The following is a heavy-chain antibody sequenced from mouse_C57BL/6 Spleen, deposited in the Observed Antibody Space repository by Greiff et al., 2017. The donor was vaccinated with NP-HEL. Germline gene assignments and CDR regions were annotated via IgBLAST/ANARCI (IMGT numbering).Heavy chain of an antibody. CDR3: AREDQTAQATPFAY. D-gene: IGHD3-2*02. CDR1: GYAFSSYW. Sequence: QVQLQQSGAELVKPGASVKISCKASGYAFSSYWMNWVKQRPGKGLEWIGQIYPGDGDTNYNGKFKGKATLTADKSSSTAYMQLSSLTSEDSAVYFCAREDQTAQATPFAYWGQGTLVTVSA. CDR2: IYPGDGDT. V-gene: IGHV1-80*01. J-gene: IGHJ3*01.